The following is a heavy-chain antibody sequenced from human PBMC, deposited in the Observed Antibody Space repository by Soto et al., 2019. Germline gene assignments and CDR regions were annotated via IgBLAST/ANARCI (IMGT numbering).Heavy chain of an antibody. Sequence: PGESLKISCKGSGYSFTSYWIGWVRQMPGKGLEWMGIIYPGDSDTRYSPSFQGQVTISADNSKNTLYLQMNSLSTEDTAVYFCAKDVKLRVSSVYYYYGMDVWGLGTTVTVSS. J-gene: IGHJ6*02. CDR1: GYSFTSYW. V-gene: IGHV5-51*01. CDR3: AKDVKLRVSSVYYYYGMDV. CDR2: IYPGDSDT. D-gene: IGHD1-1*01.